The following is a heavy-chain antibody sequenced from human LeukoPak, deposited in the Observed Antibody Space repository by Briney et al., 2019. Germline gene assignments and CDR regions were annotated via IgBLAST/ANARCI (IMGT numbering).Heavy chain of an antibody. CDR2: ITGSSSTV. J-gene: IGHJ4*02. Sequence: GGSLRLSCAASGFTFSSYSMTWVRQAPGKGLEWISYITGSSSTVFYADSVKGRCIISRDNAKNSLYLQMNSLRDEDTAVYYCATYRGGRGSDFFDYWGPGALVTVFS. CDR3: ATYRGGRGSDFFDY. D-gene: IGHD3-10*01. CDR1: GFTFSSYS. V-gene: IGHV3-48*02.